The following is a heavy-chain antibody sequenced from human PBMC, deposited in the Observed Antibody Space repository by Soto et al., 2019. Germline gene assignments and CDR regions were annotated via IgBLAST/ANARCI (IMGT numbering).Heavy chain of an antibody. CDR2: INSDGSST. V-gene: IGHV3-74*01. CDR3: ARDRIAVAPDY. Sequence: PGGALRLSCAASGFTFSSYWVHWVRQAPGKGLVWVSRINSDGSSTSYADSVKGRFTISRDNAKNTLYLQMNSLRAEDTAVYYCARDRIAVAPDYWGQGTLVTVS. J-gene: IGHJ4*02. CDR1: GFTFSSYW. D-gene: IGHD6-19*01.